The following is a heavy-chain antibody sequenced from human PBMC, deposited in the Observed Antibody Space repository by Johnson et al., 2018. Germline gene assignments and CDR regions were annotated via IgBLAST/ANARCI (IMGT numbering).Heavy chain of an antibody. V-gene: IGHV3-74*02. Sequence: VQLVESGGGVVQPGGSLRLSCAASGFTFSSYWMHWVRQAPGKGLVWVSRINSDGSSTSYADSVKGRFTISRDNAKNTLYLQMNSLRAEDTGVYYCAGVDYGDYVGDDAFDIWGQGTMVTVSS. CDR1: GFTFSSYW. CDR3: AGVDYGDYVGDDAFDI. D-gene: IGHD4-17*01. J-gene: IGHJ3*02. CDR2: INSDGSST.